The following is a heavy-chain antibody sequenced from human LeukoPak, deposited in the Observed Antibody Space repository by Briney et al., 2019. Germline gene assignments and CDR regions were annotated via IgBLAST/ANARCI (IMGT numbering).Heavy chain of an antibody. V-gene: IGHV1-69*04. J-gene: IGHJ4*02. D-gene: IGHD3-16*01. CDR3: ARGPCANETFGGV. CDR2: IIPILGIA. Sequence: ASVKVSCKASGGTFSSYAISWVRQAPGQGLEWMGRIIPILGIANYAQKFQGRVTITADKSTSTAYMELSSLRSEDTAVYYCARGPCANETFGGVWGQGTLVTVSS. CDR1: GGTFSSYA.